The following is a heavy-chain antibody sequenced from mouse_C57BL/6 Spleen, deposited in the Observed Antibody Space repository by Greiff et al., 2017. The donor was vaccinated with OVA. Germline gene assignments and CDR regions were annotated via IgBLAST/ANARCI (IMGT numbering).Heavy chain of an antibody. CDR3: ARDGYYDYDEGYYAMDY. CDR1: GYTFTDYN. J-gene: IGHJ4*01. D-gene: IGHD2-4*01. CDR2: INPNNGGT. V-gene: IGHV1-22*01. Sequence: SGPELVKPGASVKMSCKASGYTFTDYNMHWVKQSHGKSLEWIGYINPNNGGTSYNQKFKGKATLTVNKSSSTAYMELRSLTSEDSAVYYCARDGYYDYDEGYYAMDYWGQGTSVTVSS.